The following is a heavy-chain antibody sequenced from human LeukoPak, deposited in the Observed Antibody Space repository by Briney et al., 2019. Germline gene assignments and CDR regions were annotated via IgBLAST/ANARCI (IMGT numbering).Heavy chain of an antibody. Sequence: SLRLSCAASGFTFDDYAMHWVRQAPGKGLEWVSGISWNSGSIGYADSVKGRFTISRDNAKNSLYLQMNSLRAEDTALYYCAKDRQQLIPEAIDYWGQGTLVTVSS. CDR1: GFTFDDYA. CDR3: AKDRQQLIPEAIDY. V-gene: IGHV3-9*01. D-gene: IGHD1-1*01. J-gene: IGHJ4*02. CDR2: ISWNSGSI.